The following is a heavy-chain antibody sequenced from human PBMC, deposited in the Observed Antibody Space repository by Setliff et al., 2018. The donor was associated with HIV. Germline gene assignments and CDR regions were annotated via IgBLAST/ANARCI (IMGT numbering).Heavy chain of an antibody. CDR3: ARLGRPYSGQGWFDP. Sequence: PSETLSLTCSVSGDSIFTSTYYWGWIRQPPGKRLEWIGSIYYSGHTYYNPSLKSRVTISVDTSKNQFFLNLSSVTATDSAVYYCARLGRPYSGQGWFDPWGQGTLVTVSS. J-gene: IGHJ5*02. V-gene: IGHV4-39*01. CDR1: GDSIFTSTYY. D-gene: IGHD5-12*01. CDR2: IYYSGHT.